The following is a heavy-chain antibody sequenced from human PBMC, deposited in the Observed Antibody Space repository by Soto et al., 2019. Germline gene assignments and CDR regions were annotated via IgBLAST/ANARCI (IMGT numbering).Heavy chain of an antibody. CDR3: ARDKLMEAQYSYYYEMDV. CDR1: GGSISSGDYY. V-gene: IGHV4-30-4*01. J-gene: IGHJ6*02. CDR2: IYYRGGT. Sequence: SETLSLTCTVSGGSISSGDYYWSWIRQPPGKGLEWIGYIYYRGGTYYNPSLKSRFTTTIDTPKNQFSLQLSSVTAADTAVYYCARDKLMEAQYSYYYEMDVWGQGTTVTVSS. D-gene: IGHD3-16*01.